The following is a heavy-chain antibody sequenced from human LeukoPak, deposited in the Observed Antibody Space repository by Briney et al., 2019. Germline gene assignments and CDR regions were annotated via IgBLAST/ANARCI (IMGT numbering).Heavy chain of an antibody. CDR1: GFTFSTYW. D-gene: IGHD1-14*01. Sequence: GGSLRLSCAASGFTFSTYWMSWVRQAPRKGLEWVANINQDGSDKYYVDSVKGRFTISRDNAKNSLYLQMNSLRAEDTAVYYWATPPRIYTPSWGHGTLVTVSS. J-gene: IGHJ5*01. V-gene: IGHV3-7*02. CDR2: INQDGSDK. CDR3: ATPPRIYTPS.